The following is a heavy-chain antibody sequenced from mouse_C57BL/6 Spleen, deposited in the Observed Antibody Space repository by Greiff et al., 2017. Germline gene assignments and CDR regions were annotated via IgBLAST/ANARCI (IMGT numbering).Heavy chain of an antibody. CDR1: GYTFTSYW. Sequence: QVQLKQPGAELVKPGASVKLSCKASGYTFTSYWITWVKQRPGQGLEWIGDIYPGSGGTNYNEKFKSKATLTVDTASSTAYMQLSSLTTEDSAVYYGARPYYNNYDYAMDDWGQGTSVTVSS. CDR3: ARPYYNNYDYAMDD. J-gene: IGHJ4*01. V-gene: IGHV1-55*01. CDR2: IYPGSGGT. D-gene: IGHD2-5*01.